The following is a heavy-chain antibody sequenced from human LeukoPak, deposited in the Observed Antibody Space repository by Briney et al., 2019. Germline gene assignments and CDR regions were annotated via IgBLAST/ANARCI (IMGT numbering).Heavy chain of an antibody. V-gene: IGHV1-2*02. CDR1: GYTFTGYY. CDR3: ARDFPRCSGGSCYSGGWRGWSDP. J-gene: IGHJ5*02. Sequence: ASVKVSCKASGYTFTGYYMHWVRQAPGQGLEWMGWINPNSGGTNYAQKFQGRVTMTRDTSISTAYMELSRLRSDDTAVYYCARDFPRCSGGSCYSGGWRGWSDPWGQGTLVTVSS. D-gene: IGHD2-15*01. CDR2: INPNSGGT.